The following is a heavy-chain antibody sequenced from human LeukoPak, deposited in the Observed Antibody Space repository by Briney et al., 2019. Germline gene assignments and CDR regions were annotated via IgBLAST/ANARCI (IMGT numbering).Heavy chain of an antibody. Sequence: GASVKVSCKASGYTFTGYYMHWVRQAPGQGLEWMGWINPNSGGTNYAQKFQGRVTRTRDTSISTAYMELSRLRSDDTAVYYCARDSYYDFWSAPPRGWFDPWGQGTLVTVSS. CDR2: INPNSGGT. D-gene: IGHD3-3*01. V-gene: IGHV1-2*02. J-gene: IGHJ5*02. CDR3: ARDSYYDFWSAPPRGWFDP. CDR1: GYTFTGYY.